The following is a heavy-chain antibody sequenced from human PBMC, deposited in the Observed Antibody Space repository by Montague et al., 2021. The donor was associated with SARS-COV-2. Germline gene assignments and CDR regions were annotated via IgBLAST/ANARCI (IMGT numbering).Heavy chain of an antibody. V-gene: IGHV4-39*01. Sequence: SETLSLTCTVSGGSISSSSYYWGWIRQPPGKGLEWIGSIYYSGSTYYNPSLKSRVTISVGTSKNQFSLKLSSVTAADTAVYYCARHALRFGAGTHNWFDPRGRGTLVTVSS. CDR2: IYYSGST. J-gene: IGHJ5*02. CDR1: GGSISSSSYY. D-gene: IGHD6-19*01. CDR3: ARHALRFGAGTHNWFDP.